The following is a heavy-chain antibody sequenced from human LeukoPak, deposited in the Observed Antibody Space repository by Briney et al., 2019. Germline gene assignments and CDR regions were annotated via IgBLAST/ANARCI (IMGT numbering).Heavy chain of an antibody. D-gene: IGHD4/OR15-4a*01. Sequence: GGSLRLSCAASGFTFSSYGMHWVRQAPGKGLEWVAIISYDGSNKYYADSVKGRFTISRDNSKNTLYLRMNSLRPEDTAVYYCAKQSGADRGHLDFWGQGTLVTVSS. J-gene: IGHJ4*02. CDR2: ISYDGSNK. CDR3: AKQSGADRGHLDF. CDR1: GFTFSSYG. V-gene: IGHV3-30*18.